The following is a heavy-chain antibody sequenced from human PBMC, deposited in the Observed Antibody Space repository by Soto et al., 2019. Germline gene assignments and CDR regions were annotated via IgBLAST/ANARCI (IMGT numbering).Heavy chain of an antibody. Sequence: EVQLVESGGGFVKPGGSLRLSCAVSGFTLSNAWMSWVRQAPGKGLEWVGRIKRKTDGGTTDYAAPGKGRFTISRDDSRNMLFLQMNSLKTEDTGVYYCTSGYSSDYWGQGTLVTVSS. CDR3: TSGYSSDY. J-gene: IGHJ4*02. CDR1: GFTLSNAW. CDR2: IKRKTDGGTT. V-gene: IGHV3-15*01.